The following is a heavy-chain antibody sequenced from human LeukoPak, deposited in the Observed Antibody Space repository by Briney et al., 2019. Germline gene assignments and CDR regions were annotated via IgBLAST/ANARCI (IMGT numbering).Heavy chain of an antibody. V-gene: IGHV1-69*13. J-gene: IGHJ4*02. CDR1: GGTFSSYA. D-gene: IGHD6-13*01. CDR3: ARSAAGRAYYFDY. CDR2: IIPIFGTA. Sequence: SVKVSCKASGGTFSSYAISWVRQAPGQGLEWMGGIIPIFGTANYAQKFQGRVTITADESTSTAYMELSSLRSEDTAVYYCARSAAGRAYYFDYWGQGTLVTVSS.